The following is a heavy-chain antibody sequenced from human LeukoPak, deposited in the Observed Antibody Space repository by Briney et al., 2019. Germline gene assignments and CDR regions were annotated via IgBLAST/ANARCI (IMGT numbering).Heavy chain of an antibody. Sequence: GGSLRLSCAASGFTFSSYWMHWVRQAPGKGLVWVSRTNTEGTSTYYADSVKGRFTVSRDNAKNTVYLQMNSLRAEDTAVYYCARDSYNNVDYWGQGTLVTVSS. CDR1: GFTFSSYW. J-gene: IGHJ4*02. CDR2: TNTEGTST. V-gene: IGHV3-74*01. D-gene: IGHD5-24*01. CDR3: ARDSYNNVDY.